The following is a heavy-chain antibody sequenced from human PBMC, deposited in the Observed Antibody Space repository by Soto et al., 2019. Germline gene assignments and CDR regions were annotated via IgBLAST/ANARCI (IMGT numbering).Heavy chain of an antibody. CDR2: FYYSGST. D-gene: IGHD2-15*01. J-gene: IGHJ4*02. CDR1: GGSISSISYY. CDR3: ARQVVDGTAAAAGSFDY. Sequence: SETLSLTCTVSGGSISSISYYWVWIRQPPGKGPEWIGSFYYSGSTYYNPSLKSRVTISVDTSENQFSLKLSSVTAADTAVYYCARQVVDGTAAAAGSFDYWGQGTLVTVSS. V-gene: IGHV4-39*01.